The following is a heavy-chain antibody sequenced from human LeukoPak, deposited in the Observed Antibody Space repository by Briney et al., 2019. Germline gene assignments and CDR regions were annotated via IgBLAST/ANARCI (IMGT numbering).Heavy chain of an antibody. D-gene: IGHD1-26*01. V-gene: IGHV3-7*01. Sequence: GGSLRLSCVASGFTFSSYWMSWVRQAPGKGLEWVANIKQDGSEKYYVDSVKGRFTISRDNAKNSLYLQMNSLRAEDTAVNYCARDLGSYYPFDYWGQGTLVTVSS. CDR3: ARDLGSYYPFDY. CDR1: GFTFSSYW. J-gene: IGHJ4*02. CDR2: IKQDGSEK.